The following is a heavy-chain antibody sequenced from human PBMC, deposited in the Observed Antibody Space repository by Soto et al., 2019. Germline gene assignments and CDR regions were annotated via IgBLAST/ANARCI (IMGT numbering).Heavy chain of an antibody. Sequence: PSETLSLTCTVSGGSVSSGGYYWSWIRQPPGKGLEWIGYTHYSGSTDYNPSLKSRVTISVDTSKNQFSLKLSSVTAADTAVYYCARVDVRVSARRYFPYWGPGTLVTVFS. CDR3: ARVDVRVSARRYFPY. J-gene: IGHJ4*02. CDR1: GGSVSSGGYY. D-gene: IGHD3-9*01. V-gene: IGHV4-61*08. CDR2: THYSGST.